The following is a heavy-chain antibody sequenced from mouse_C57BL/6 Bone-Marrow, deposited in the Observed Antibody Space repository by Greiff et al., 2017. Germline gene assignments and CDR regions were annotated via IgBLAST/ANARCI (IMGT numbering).Heavy chain of an antibody. CDR1: GYPFTSYW. CDR2: IYPGSGST. Sequence: QVPLQQPGAELVKPGASVKMSCKASGYPFTSYWITWVKPRPGQGLEWIGDIYPGSGSTNYNEKFKSKATLTVDTSSSTAYMQLSSLTSEDSAVYYCAMFYDYIDDWGQGPTLTVSS. J-gene: IGHJ2*01. V-gene: IGHV1-55*01. CDR3: AMFYDYIDD. D-gene: IGHD2-3*01.